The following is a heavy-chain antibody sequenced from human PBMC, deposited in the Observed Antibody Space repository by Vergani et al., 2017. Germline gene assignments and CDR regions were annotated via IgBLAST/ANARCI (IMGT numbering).Heavy chain of an antibody. CDR2: IYYSGGT. D-gene: IGHD2-2*01. Sequence: QVQLQESGPGLVKPSETLSLTCTVSGGSISSYYWSWIRPPPGKGLEWIGYIYYSGGTNYNPTLKRRVTISVDTSKNQFSLKLSSVTAADTAVYYCAREVDRSPLHAFDIWGQGTMVTVSS. V-gene: IGHV4-59*01. CDR1: GGSISSYY. CDR3: AREVDRSPLHAFDI. J-gene: IGHJ3*02.